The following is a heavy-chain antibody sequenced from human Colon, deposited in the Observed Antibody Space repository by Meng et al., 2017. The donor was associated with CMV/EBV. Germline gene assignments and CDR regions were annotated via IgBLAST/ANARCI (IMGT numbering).Heavy chain of an antibody. CDR1: GGSFSGYY. J-gene: IGHJ4*02. CDR3: ARGGAPRRPPGAR. V-gene: IGHV4-34*01. CDR2: INHSGST. D-gene: IGHD1-26*01. Sequence: QVQIPPWGAGLLKPAETLSLTCAVYGGSFSGYYLSWIRQPPGKGLEWIGEINHSGSTNYYPSLKSQVTISVDTSKNQFSLKLSSVTAADTAVYYCARGGAPRRPPGARWGQGTLVTVSS.